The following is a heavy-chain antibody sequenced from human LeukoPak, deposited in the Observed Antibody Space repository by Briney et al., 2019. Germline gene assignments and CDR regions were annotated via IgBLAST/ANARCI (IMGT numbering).Heavy chain of an antibody. Sequence: ASVTVSCKASGYTFTSYGISWVRQAPGQGLEWMGWISAYNGNTNYAQKLQGRVTMTTDTSTSTAYMELRSLRSDDTAVYYCARKSSGWSDYYYYYMDVWGKGTTVTVSS. CDR2: ISAYNGNT. CDR3: ARKSSGWSDYYYYYMDV. D-gene: IGHD6-19*01. CDR1: GYTFTSYG. V-gene: IGHV1-18*01. J-gene: IGHJ6*03.